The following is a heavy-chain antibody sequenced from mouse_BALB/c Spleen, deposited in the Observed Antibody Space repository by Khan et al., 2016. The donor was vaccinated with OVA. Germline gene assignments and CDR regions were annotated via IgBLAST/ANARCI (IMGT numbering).Heavy chain of an antibody. CDR1: GYIFTSYW. CDR3: ARGGDSDEAWFAY. J-gene: IGHJ3*01. CDR2: IYPETGSI. Sequence: QVQLQQSGAELVRPGASVKLSCKTSGYIFTSYWIHWVKQRSGQGLEWIARIYPETGSIYYNEKFKGKATLTADKSSSTAFMQLSSLKSEDSAVYFCARGGDSDEAWFAYWGQGTLVTVSA. V-gene: IGHV1S132*01.